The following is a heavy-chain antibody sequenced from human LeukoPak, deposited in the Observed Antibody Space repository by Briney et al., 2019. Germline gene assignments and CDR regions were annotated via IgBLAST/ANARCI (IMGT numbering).Heavy chain of an antibody. CDR1: GYTFTSYD. J-gene: IGHJ4*02. CDR2: MKSNNGHT. D-gene: IGHD7-27*01. V-gene: IGHV1-8*01. Sequence: ASVNVSCTASGYTFTSYDINWVRQATGQGLEWMGWMKSNNGHTGYAQKFQGRVTMTRDTSISTAYMELSSLTFEDTAVYYCARGPPNWGMVGYWGQGTLVTVSS. CDR3: ARGPPNWGMVGY.